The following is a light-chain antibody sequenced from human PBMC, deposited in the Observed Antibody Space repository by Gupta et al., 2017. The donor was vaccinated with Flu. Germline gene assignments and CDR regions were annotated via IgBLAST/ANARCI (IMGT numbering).Light chain of an antibody. CDR2: END. CDR3: GTSDAALGAGV. Sequence: QSVLTQPPSVSATPGQNVTISCSGSTSNIGNDFVAWYQQFPGTAPKLLIYENDKRPSGIPDRFSGSKSGTSATLGISGVQTGDEASYFCGTSDAALGAGVFGGGTKVTVL. CDR1: TSNIGNDF. J-gene: IGLJ3*02. V-gene: IGLV1-51*01.